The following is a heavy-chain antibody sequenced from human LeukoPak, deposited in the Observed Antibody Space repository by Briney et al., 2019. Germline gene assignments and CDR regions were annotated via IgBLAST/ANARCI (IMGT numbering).Heavy chain of an antibody. V-gene: IGHV3-30-3*01. J-gene: IGHJ5*02. Sequence: PGRSLRLSCAASGFTFSSYSMHWVRQAPGKGLEWVAVISYDGSNKYYADSVKGRFTISRDNSKNTLYLQMNSLRAEDTAVYYCARVMDIVVVTGPLWFDPWGQGTLVTVSS. CDR2: ISYDGSNK. D-gene: IGHD2-21*02. CDR3: ARVMDIVVVTGPLWFDP. CDR1: GFTFSSYS.